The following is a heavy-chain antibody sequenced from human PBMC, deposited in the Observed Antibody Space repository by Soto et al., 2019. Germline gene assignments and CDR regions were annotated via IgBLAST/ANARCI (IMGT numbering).Heavy chain of an antibody. Sequence: SETLSLTCTVSGGSISSSSYYWGWIRQPPGKGLEWIGSIYYSGSTYYNPSLKSRVTISVDTSKNRFSLKLSSVTAADTAVYYCAGQMVYAFWFDPWGQGTLVTVSS. CDR1: GGSISSSSYY. J-gene: IGHJ5*02. CDR2: IYYSGST. V-gene: IGHV4-39*01. CDR3: AGQMVYAFWFDP. D-gene: IGHD2-8*01.